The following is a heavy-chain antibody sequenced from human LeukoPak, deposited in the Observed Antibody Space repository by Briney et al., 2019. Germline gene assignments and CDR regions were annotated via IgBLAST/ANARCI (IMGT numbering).Heavy chain of an antibody. CDR3: ARFSSVAAAFDY. CDR1: GGSISSYY. CDR2: IYTSGTT. J-gene: IGHJ4*02. Sequence: SETLSLTCTVSGGSISSYYWSWIRQPAGKGLEWIGRIYTSGTTHYNPSLKSRVTMSVDTSKNQFSLNLSSVTAADTAVYYCARFSSVAAAFDYWGLGTLVTVSS. V-gene: IGHV4-4*07. D-gene: IGHD6-13*01.